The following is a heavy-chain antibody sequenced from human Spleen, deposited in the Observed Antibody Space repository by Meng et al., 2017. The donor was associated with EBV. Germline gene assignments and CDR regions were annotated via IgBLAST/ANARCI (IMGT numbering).Heavy chain of an antibody. D-gene: IGHD2-8*02. V-gene: IGHV4-39*01. CDR1: GASISDSSAY. CDR3: ARHTGDFDY. Sequence: QLPRQESGPRLVRPADTLSLTCGVSGASISDSSAYWGWIRQSPRKGLEWIGTISSSGSTFYNPSLESRLTLSVDTTENHFALKLTSVTAADTAMYYCARHTGDFDYWGQGALVTVFS. J-gene: IGHJ4*02. CDR2: ISSSGST.